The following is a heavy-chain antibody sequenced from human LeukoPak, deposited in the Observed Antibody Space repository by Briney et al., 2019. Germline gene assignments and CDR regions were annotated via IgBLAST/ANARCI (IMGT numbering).Heavy chain of an antibody. CDR1: GYTFTGYY. CDR2: INTNTGNP. J-gene: IGHJ4*02. D-gene: IGHD3-16*01. Sequence: ASVKVSCKASGYTFTGYYMHWVRQAPGQGLEWMGWINTNTGNPTYAQGFRARFVFSLDTSVSTAYLQIRSLKAEDTAVYYCARERGSEDYWGQGTLVTVSS. V-gene: IGHV7-4-1*02. CDR3: ARERGSEDY.